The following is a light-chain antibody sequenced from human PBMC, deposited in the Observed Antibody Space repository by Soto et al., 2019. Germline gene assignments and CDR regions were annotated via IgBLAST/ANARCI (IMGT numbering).Light chain of an antibody. CDR2: DVS. CDR1: SSDVGGYNY. J-gene: IGLJ1*01. V-gene: IGLV2-14*01. Sequence: QSALTQPASVSGSPGQSITISCTGTSSDVGGYNYVSWYQQHPGKAHKLMIYDVSNRPSGVSNRFSGSKSGNTASLTISGLQAEDEADYYCSSYTSSSFGEVFGTGTKVTVL. CDR3: SSYTSSSFGEV.